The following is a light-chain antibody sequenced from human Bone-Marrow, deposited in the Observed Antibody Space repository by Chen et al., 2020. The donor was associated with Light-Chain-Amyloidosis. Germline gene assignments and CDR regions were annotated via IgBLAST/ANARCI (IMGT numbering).Light chain of an antibody. Sequence: QAVLTQPSSLSASPGASASLTCTLRSGINVGTYRIYWYQQKPGSPPQYLLRYKSDSDKQQGYGVPSRFSGSKDASVNAGILLISGLQSEDAADYYCMIWHSSAWVFGGGTKLTVL. CDR1: SGINVGTYR. J-gene: IGLJ3*02. CDR3: MIWHSSAWV. CDR2: YKSDSDK. V-gene: IGLV5-45*03.